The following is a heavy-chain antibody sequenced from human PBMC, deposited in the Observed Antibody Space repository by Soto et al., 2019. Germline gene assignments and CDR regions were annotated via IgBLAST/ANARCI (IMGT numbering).Heavy chain of an antibody. D-gene: IGHD3-22*01. CDR3: ARLPRDCSKTSCYYADH. Sequence: GESLKICFRGSGYEFSTNWFGWVRQLPGRGLEWVGIMYPGDSDTRLRPSLKGHVTLSADVTVSTAFLQWRTWKTSNSGMYYCARLPRDCSKTSCYYADHCGQGTSVTVSS. V-gene: IGHV5-51*01. CDR2: MYPGDSDT. CDR1: GYEFSTNW. J-gene: IGHJ4*02.